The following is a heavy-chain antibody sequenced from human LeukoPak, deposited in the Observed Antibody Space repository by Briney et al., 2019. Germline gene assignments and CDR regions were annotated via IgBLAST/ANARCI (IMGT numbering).Heavy chain of an antibody. J-gene: IGHJ4*02. CDR2: INSDGGST. Sequence: SGGSLRLSCAASGFTFSNYWMHWVRQDPLKGLVWVSRINSDGGSTGYADSVKGRFTISRDNAKNTLYLQMNSLRAEDTALYYCARGGTSGSLIYRGQGTLVTVSS. V-gene: IGHV3-74*01. D-gene: IGHD1-26*01. CDR3: ARGGTSGSLIY. CDR1: GFTFSNYW.